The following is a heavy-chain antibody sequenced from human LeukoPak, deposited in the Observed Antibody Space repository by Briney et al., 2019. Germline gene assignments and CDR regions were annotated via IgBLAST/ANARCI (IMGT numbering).Heavy chain of an antibody. CDR3: ATGNPMGNRNWFDP. CDR2: FDPEDGET. CDR1: GYTLTELS. Sequence: GASVKVSCKVSGYTLTELSMHRVRQAPGKGLEWMGGFDPEDGETIYAQKFQGRVTMTEDTSTDTAYMELSSLRSEDTAVYYCATGNPMGNRNWFDPWGQGTLVTVSS. D-gene: IGHD1-26*01. V-gene: IGHV1-24*01. J-gene: IGHJ5*02.